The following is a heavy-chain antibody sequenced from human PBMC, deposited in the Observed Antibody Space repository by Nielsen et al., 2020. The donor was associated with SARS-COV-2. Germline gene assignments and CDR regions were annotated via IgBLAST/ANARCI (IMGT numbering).Heavy chain of an antibody. Sequence: ASVQVSCKASGYTFTGYYMHWVRQAPGQGLEWMGRINPNSGGTNYAQKFQGRVTMTRDTSTSTVYMELSSLRSEDTAVYYCARESIAAAGTDYWGQGTLVTVSS. J-gene: IGHJ4*02. CDR2: INPNSGGT. V-gene: IGHV1-2*06. CDR1: GYTFTGYY. D-gene: IGHD6-13*01. CDR3: ARESIAAAGTDY.